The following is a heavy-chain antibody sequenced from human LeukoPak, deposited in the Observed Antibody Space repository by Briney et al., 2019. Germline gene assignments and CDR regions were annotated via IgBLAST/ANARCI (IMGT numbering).Heavy chain of an antibody. D-gene: IGHD4-17*01. CDR2: INPSGGST. Sequence: ASVKVSCKASGYTFTTYYMHWVRQAPGQGLEWMGIINPSGGSTRYAQKLKGRVTMTRDTSTSTVYMELSRLISEDTAVYYCASYHHRDFGDYYGMDVWGQGTTVTVSS. J-gene: IGHJ6*02. CDR3: ASYHHRDFGDYYGMDV. CDR1: GYTFTTYY. V-gene: IGHV1-46*04.